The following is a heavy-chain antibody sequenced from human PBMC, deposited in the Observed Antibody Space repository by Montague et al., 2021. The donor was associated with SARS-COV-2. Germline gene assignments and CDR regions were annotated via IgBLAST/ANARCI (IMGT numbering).Heavy chain of an antibody. Sequence: SETLSLTCSVSGYSISSGYFWGWIRQPPGKGLEWIGNIFQSGTTYYNPSLERRSTMSVDTSKNQFSLKLSSVTAADTAVYYCAREHWENYYDFWSGTNLASDYPYYGMDVWGQGTTVTVSS. J-gene: IGHJ6*02. CDR3: AREHWENYYDFWSGTNLASDYPYYGMDV. CDR1: GYSISSGYF. V-gene: IGHV4-38-2*02. D-gene: IGHD3-3*01. CDR2: IFQSGTT.